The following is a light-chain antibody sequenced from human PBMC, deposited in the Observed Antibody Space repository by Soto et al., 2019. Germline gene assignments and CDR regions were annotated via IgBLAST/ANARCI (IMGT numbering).Light chain of an antibody. CDR3: QQSYSIPWT. CDR1: QSISSY. V-gene: IGKV1-39*01. J-gene: IGKJ1*01. CDR2: AAS. Sequence: DIQMTQSPSSLSASVGDRVTITFRASQSISSYLNWYQQKPGKAPKLLIYAASSLQSGVPSRFSGSGSGTDFTLTISSLQPEGFATYYCQQSYSIPWTFGQGTKVDI.